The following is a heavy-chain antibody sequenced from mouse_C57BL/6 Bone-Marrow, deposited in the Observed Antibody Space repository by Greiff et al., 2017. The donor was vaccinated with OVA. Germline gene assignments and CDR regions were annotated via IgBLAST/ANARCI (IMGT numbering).Heavy chain of an antibody. J-gene: IGHJ3*01. CDR2: IYPGSGST. CDR1: GYTFTSYW. V-gene: IGHV1-55*01. D-gene: IGHD2-4*01. Sequence: QVQLKQPGAELVKPGASVKMSCKASGYTFTSYWITWVKQRPGQGLEWIGDIYPGSGSTNYNEKFKSKATLTVDTSSSTAYMQLSSLTSEDSAVYYCAREGLSYDYDWFAYWGQGTLVTVSA. CDR3: AREGLSYDYDWFAY.